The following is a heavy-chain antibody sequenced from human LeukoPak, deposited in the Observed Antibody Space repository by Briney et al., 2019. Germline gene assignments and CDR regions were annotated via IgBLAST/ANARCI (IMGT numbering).Heavy chain of an antibody. CDR2: ISSSGDVI. CDR3: ARDDSPVQLGKDAFDV. V-gene: IGHV3-48*03. D-gene: IGHD7-27*01. Sequence: QTGGSLRLSCAGSGFTFGRYEMNWVRQAPGKGLEWTSYISSSGDVISYADSVKGRFTISRDNARNSLYLQMSSLRVEDTGVYYCARDDSPVQLGKDAFDVWGQGTMVTVSS. J-gene: IGHJ3*01. CDR1: GFTFGRYE.